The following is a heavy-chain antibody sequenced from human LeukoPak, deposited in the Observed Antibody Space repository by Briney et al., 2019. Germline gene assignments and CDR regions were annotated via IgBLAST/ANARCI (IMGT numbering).Heavy chain of an antibody. CDR3: ARVGNSIVSDGYFDY. J-gene: IGHJ4*02. V-gene: IGHV1-18*01. CDR1: GYTFTSYG. D-gene: IGHD3-22*01. CDR2: ISAYNGNT. Sequence: SVKVSCKASGYTFTSYGISWVRQAPGQGLEWMGWISAYNGNTNYAQKLQGRVTMTTDTSTSTAYMELRSLRSDDTAVYYCARVGNSIVSDGYFDYWGQGTLVTVSS.